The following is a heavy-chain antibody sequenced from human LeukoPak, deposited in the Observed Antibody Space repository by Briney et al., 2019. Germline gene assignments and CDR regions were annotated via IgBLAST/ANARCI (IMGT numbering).Heavy chain of an antibody. V-gene: IGHV1-69*05. CDR1: GGTFSSYA. CDR3: ARGDFWSGYSTMDV. D-gene: IGHD3-3*01. J-gene: IGHJ6*03. CDR2: IIPIFGTA. Sequence: GASVKVSCKASGGTFSSYAISWVRQAPGQGLEWMGGIIPIFGTANYAQKFQGRVTITTYESTSTAYMELSSLRSEDTAVYYCARGDFWSGYSTMDVWGKGTTVTVSS.